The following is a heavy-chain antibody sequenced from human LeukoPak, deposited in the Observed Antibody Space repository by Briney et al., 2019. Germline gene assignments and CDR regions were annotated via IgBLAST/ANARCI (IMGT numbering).Heavy chain of an antibody. D-gene: IGHD6-13*01. J-gene: IGHJ4*02. CDR3: ARVKAAAGVKRFDY. V-gene: IGHV4-30-4*01. Sequence: SQTLSLTCTVSGGSISSGDYYWSWIRQPPGKGLEWIGYIYYSGSTYYNPSLKSRVTISVDTSKNQFSLKLSSVTAADTAVYYCARVKAAAGVKRFDYRGQGTLVTVSS. CDR1: GGSISSGDYY. CDR2: IYYSGST.